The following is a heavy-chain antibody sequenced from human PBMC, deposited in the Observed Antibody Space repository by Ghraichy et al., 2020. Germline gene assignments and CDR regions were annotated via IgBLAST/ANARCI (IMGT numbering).Heavy chain of an antibody. CDR1: GGSFSGYY. V-gene: IGHV4-34*01. Sequence: LNISCAVYGGSFSGYYWSWIRQPPGKGLEWIGEINHSGSTNYNPSLKSRVTISVDTSKNQFSLKLSSVTAADTAVYYCGGGAIDVDYWGQGTLVTVSS. CDR2: INHSGST. J-gene: IGHJ4*02. CDR3: GGGAIDVDY.